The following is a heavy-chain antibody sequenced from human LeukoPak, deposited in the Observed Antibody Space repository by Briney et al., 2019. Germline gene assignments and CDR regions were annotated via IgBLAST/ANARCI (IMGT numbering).Heavy chain of an antibody. CDR2: IYYSGST. CDR3: ARDQGITMVRERWFDP. CDR1: GGSISSNSYY. J-gene: IGHJ5*02. V-gene: IGHV4-39*07. Sequence: PSETLSLTCTVSGGSISSNSYYWGWIRQPPGKGLEWIGSIYYSGSTYYNPSLKSRVTISVDTSKNQFSLKLSSVTAADTAVYYCARDQGITMVRERWFDPWGQGTLVTVSS. D-gene: IGHD3-10*01.